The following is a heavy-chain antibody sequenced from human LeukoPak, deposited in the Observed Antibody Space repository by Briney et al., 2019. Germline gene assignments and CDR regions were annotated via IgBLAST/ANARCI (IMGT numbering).Heavy chain of an antibody. J-gene: IGHJ5*02. CDR2: YEPEEGET. Sequence: GASVKVSCKVSGYSLSDLSIQWVRRVPGKGLEWMGGYEPEEGETIYAERFQGRVTMTEDPSTDTVNMVLSNLKLEDTAVYYCVTHRPAGGFGHWGQGTLVTVSS. CDR1: GYSLSDLS. D-gene: IGHD3-10*01. CDR3: VTHRPAGGFGH. V-gene: IGHV1-24*01.